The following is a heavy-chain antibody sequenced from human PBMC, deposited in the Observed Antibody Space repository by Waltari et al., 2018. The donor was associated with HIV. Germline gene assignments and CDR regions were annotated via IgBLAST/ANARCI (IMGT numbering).Heavy chain of an antibody. V-gene: IGHV1-2*02. CDR1: RFTSPAYY. CDR3: ARDWWQLPSGGYFFDY. CDR2: INPKSGVT. D-gene: IGHD2-15*01. Sequence: QVQLVQSGAEVKKPGASVKVSCTASRFTSPAYYVQWVRQAPGQGLEWMGWINPKSGVTHFAQNFQGRINMTRDTSIKTAYLELSRLQSDDTAVYYCARDWWQLPSGGYFFDYWGQGTLVTVSS. J-gene: IGHJ4*02.